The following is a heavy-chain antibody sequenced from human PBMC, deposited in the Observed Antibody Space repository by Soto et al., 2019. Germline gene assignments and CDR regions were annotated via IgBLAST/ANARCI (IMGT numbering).Heavy chain of an antibody. CDR3: ARVGSSGWLDY. CDR2: IKQDGSEK. V-gene: IGHV3-7*03. Sequence: VGSLRLSCAASGFTFSSYWMSWVRQAPGKGLEWVANIKQDGSEKYYVDSVKGRFTISRDNAKNSLYLQMNSLRAEDTAVYYCARVGSSGWLDYWGQGTLVTVSS. J-gene: IGHJ4*02. CDR1: GFTFSSYW. D-gene: IGHD6-19*01.